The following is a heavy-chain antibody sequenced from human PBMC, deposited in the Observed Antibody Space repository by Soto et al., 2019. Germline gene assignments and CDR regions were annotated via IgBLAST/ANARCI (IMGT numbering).Heavy chain of an antibody. CDR3: ARGEIQLVAFDI. V-gene: IGHV4-31*03. D-gene: IGHD5-18*01. CDR1: GGSISSGGYY. J-gene: IGHJ3*02. CDR2: IYYSGST. Sequence: SETLSLTCTVSGGSISSGGYYWSWIRQHPGKGLEWIGYIYYSGSTYYNPSLKSRVTISVDTSKNQFSLKPSSVTAADTAVYYCARGEIQLVAFDIWGQGTMVTVSS.